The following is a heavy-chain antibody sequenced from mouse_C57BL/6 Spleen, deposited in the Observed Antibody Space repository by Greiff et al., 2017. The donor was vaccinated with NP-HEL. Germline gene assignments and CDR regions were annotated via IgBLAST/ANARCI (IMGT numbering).Heavy chain of an antibody. Sequence: EVKVVESGGGLVKPGGSLKLSCAASGFTFSDYGMHWVRQAPEKGLEWVAYISSGSSTIYYADTVKGRFTISRDNPKTTLFLQMTSLRSEDTAMYYCSRAYGSSPFDYWGQGTTLTVSS. J-gene: IGHJ2*01. CDR1: GFTFSDYG. CDR2: ISSGSSTI. V-gene: IGHV5-17*01. D-gene: IGHD1-1*01. CDR3: SRAYGSSPFDY.